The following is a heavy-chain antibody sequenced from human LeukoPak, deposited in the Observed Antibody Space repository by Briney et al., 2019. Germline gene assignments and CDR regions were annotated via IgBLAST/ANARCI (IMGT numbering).Heavy chain of an antibody. CDR1: GGSFSGYY. CDR2: IYYSGST. Sequence: SETLSLTCAVYGGSFSGYYWSWIRQPPGKGLEWIGSIYYSGSTYYNPSLKSRVTISVDTSKNQFSLKLSSVTAADTAVYYCARSICSSTSCYTGDDYWGQGTLVTVSS. CDR3: ARSICSSTSCYTGDDY. J-gene: IGHJ4*02. D-gene: IGHD2-2*02. V-gene: IGHV4-34*01.